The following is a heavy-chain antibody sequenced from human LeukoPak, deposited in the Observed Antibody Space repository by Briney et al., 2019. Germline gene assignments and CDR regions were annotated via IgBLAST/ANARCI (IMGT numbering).Heavy chain of an antibody. V-gene: IGHV3-21*01. CDR3: ARDRSGSSNWFDP. Sequence: GGSLRLSCAASGFTFSSYSMNWGRQAPGKGLEWVSSIRSSSTDIYYADSVRGRFTISRDNAKNSLYLQMNSLRAEDTAVYYCARDRSGSSNWFDPWGQGTLVTVSS. CDR1: GFTFSSYS. CDR2: IRSSSTDI. J-gene: IGHJ5*02. D-gene: IGHD5-12*01.